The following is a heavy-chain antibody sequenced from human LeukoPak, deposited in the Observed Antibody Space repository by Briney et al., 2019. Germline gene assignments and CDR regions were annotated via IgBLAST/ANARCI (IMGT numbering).Heavy chain of an antibody. CDR3: ARGGGRWYDILTGYPDY. Sequence: ASVTVSCKASGYTFTSYGISWVRQAPGQGLEWMGWISAYNGNTNYARKLQGRVTMTTDTSTSTAYMELRSLRSDDTAVYYCARGGGRWYDILTGYPDYWGQGTLVTVSS. CDR1: GYTFTSYG. J-gene: IGHJ4*02. V-gene: IGHV1-18*01. CDR2: ISAYNGNT. D-gene: IGHD3-9*01.